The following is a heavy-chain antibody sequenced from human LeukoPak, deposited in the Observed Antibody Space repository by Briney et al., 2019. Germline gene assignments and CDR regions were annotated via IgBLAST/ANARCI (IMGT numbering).Heavy chain of an antibody. D-gene: IGHD3-3*01. J-gene: IGHJ5*02. CDR1: GFTFSSYA. V-gene: IGHV3-23*01. CDR3: ARDGTHYDFWSGYYSDNWFDP. Sequence: GGSLRLSCAASGFTFSSYAMSWVRQAPGKGLEWVSAISGSGGSTYYADSVKGRFTISRDNSKNTLYLQMNSLRAEDTAVYYCARDGTHYDFWSGYYSDNWFDPWGQGTLVTVSS. CDR2: ISGSGGST.